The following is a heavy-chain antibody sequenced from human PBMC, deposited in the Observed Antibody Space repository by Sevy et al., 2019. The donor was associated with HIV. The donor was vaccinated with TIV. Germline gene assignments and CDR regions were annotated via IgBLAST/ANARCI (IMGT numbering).Heavy chain of an antibody. V-gene: IGHV3-30*18. D-gene: IGHD3-3*01. J-gene: IGHJ6*02. CDR1: GFTFSSYG. CDR3: AKSNYDFWSGYSYYYYGMDV. Sequence: GGSLRLSCAASGFTFSSYGMHWVRQAPGKGLEWVAVISYDGSNKYYADSVKGRFTISRDNSKNTLYLQMNSLRAEDTALYYCAKSNYDFWSGYSYYYYGMDVWGQGTTVTVSS. CDR2: ISYDGSNK.